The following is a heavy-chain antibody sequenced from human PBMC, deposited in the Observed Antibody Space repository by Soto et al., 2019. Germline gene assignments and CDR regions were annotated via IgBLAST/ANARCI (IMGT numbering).Heavy chain of an antibody. D-gene: IGHD3-9*01. J-gene: IGHJ5*02. Sequence: SETLSHTCTVSGGSISSGGYYWCWIRQHTGKGLEWIGYIYYSGSTYYNPSLKSRVTISVDTSKNQFSLKLSSVTAADTAVYYCARVLSYYDILPDHNWFDPWGQGTLVTVSS. V-gene: IGHV4-31*03. CDR2: IYYSGST. CDR3: ARVLSYYDILPDHNWFDP. CDR1: GGSISSGGYY.